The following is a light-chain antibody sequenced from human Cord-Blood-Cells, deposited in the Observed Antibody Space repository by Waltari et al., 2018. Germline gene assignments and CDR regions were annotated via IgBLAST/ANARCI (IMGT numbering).Light chain of an antibody. V-gene: IGLV1-40*01. CDR1: SSNIGAGYD. CDR3: QSYDSSLSGSV. J-gene: IGLJ2*01. CDR2: GNS. Sequence: QSVLTQPPSVPGAPGQTLPLSCTASSSNIGAGYDVHWYQQLPGTAPKLLIYGNSNQPSGVPDRFSGSKSGTSASLAITGLQAEDEADYYCQSYDSSLSGSVFGGGTKLTVL.